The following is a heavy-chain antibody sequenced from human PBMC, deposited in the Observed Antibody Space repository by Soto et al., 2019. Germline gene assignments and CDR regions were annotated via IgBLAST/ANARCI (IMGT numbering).Heavy chain of an antibody. V-gene: IGHV3-23*01. D-gene: IGHD6-6*01. CDR2: ISGSGGST. J-gene: IGHJ6*04. CDR3: AKDWDQLVPYSYYGMDV. Sequence: GGSVRLSCAASGFTFSSYAMSWVRQAPGEGLEWVSAISGSGGSTYYADSVKGRFTISRDNSKNTLYLQMNSLRAEDTAVYYCAKDWDQLVPYSYYGMDVCGTGTTVTVSS. CDR1: GFTFSSYA.